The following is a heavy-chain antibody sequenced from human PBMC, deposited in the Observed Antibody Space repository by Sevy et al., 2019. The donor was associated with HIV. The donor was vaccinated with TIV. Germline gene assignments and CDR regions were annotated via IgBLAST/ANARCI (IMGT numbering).Heavy chain of an antibody. V-gene: IGHV1-24*01. J-gene: IGHJ6*02. D-gene: IGHD3-10*01. Sequence: ASVKVSCKVSGDSLTELSMFWVRQAPGKGLEWMGGFDPQHGRTIYEQKFEARVTMTEDKSAETAYMGLTSLKFEDTAVYFFATTRTERNWYGESFYYYYAMDVWGQGTSVTVSS. CDR1: GDSLTELS. CDR3: ATTRTERNWYGESFYYYYAMDV. CDR2: FDPQHGRT.